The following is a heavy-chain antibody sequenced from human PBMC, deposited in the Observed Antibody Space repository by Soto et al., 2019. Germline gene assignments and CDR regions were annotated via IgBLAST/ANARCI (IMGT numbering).Heavy chain of an antibody. Sequence: QVQLVQSGAEVQTPGSSVNVSCKASGGTFSSYTISWVRQAPGQGLEWVGRIIPILGITNYAQEFQGRVTITADKPTNTAYRELNSLRSEDTAVYYCARSSYSSSSKAFDIWGQGSMVTVSS. CDR2: IIPILGIT. D-gene: IGHD6-6*01. CDR3: ARSSYSSSSKAFDI. J-gene: IGHJ3*02. CDR1: GGTFSSYT. V-gene: IGHV1-69*02.